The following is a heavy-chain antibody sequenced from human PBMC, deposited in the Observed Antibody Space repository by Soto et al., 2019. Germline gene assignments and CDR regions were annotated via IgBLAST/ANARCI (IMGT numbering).Heavy chain of an antibody. D-gene: IGHD2-15*01. J-gene: IGHJ4*02. CDR2: IYSGGGST. CDR3: ARGFCSGGRCCFDY. V-gene: IGHV3-53*01. Sequence: EVQVVESGGGLIQPGGSLRLSCAASGFTVSSNYMSWVRQAPGKGLEWVSVIYSGGGSTYYADSVKGRLTISRDNSKNTLYLQMNSLRAEDTAVYYCARGFCSGGRCCFDYWGQGTLVTVSS. CDR1: GFTVSSNY.